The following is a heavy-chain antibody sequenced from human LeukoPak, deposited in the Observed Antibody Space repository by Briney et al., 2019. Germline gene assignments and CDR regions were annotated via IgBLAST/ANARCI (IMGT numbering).Heavy chain of an antibody. CDR1: GFTFSSYG. V-gene: IGHV3-30*03. Sequence: GGSLRLSCAASGFTFSSYGMHWVRQAPGKGLEWVAVISYDGSNKYYADSVKGRFTISRDNSKNTLYLQMNSLRAEDTAVYYRAFGGDSSGYIDYWGQGTLVTVSS. CDR3: AFGGDSSGYIDY. CDR2: ISYDGSNK. D-gene: IGHD3-22*01. J-gene: IGHJ4*02.